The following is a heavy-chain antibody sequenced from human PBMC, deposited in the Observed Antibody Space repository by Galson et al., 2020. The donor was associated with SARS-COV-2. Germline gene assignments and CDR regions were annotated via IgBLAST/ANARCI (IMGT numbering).Heavy chain of an antibody. J-gene: IGHJ3*02. D-gene: IGHD2-15*01. CDR2: IYPGDSDT. Sequence: GGSLRLSCAGSGFSFATYWIAWVRQMPGKGLEWMGIIYPGDSDTRYSPSFQGQVIISADKSISTTYLQWNSLKASDTAMYYCARPRDGYSNGAFEIWGQGTMVTVSS. CDR1: GFSFATYW. V-gene: IGHV5-51*01. CDR3: ARPRDGYSNGAFEI.